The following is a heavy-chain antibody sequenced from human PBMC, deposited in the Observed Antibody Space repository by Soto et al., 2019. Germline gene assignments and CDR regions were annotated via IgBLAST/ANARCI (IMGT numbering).Heavy chain of an antibody. D-gene: IGHD3-16*01. CDR2: ISYDGSNK. CDR1: GFTFSSYG. J-gene: IGHJ6*02. V-gene: IGHV3-30*18. CDR3: AKGGSVSGNYYYYYGMDV. Sequence: GGSLRLSCAASGFTFSSYGMHWVRQAPGKGLEWVAVISYDGSNKYYADPVKGRFTISRDNSKNTLYLQMNSLRAEDTAVYYCAKGGSVSGNYYYYYGMDVWGQGTTVTVSS.